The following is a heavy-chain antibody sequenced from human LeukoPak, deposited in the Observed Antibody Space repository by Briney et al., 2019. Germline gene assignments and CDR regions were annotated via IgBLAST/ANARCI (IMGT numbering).Heavy chain of an antibody. V-gene: IGHV4-39*07. CDR1: GGSISSSSYY. CDR2: IYYSGST. D-gene: IGHD3-10*01. J-gene: IGHJ4*02. CDR3: ARGGAYYGSGSRYYFDY. Sequence: SETLSLTCTVSGGSISSSSYYWGWIRQPPGKGLEWIGSIYYSGSTYYNPSLKSRVTISVDRSKNQFSLKLSSVTAADTAVYYCARGGAYYGSGSRYYFDYWGQGTLVTVSS.